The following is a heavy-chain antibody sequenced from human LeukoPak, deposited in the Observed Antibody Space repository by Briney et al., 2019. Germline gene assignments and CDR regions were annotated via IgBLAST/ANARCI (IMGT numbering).Heavy chain of an antibody. CDR1: GYTFTSYD. Sequence: ASVKVSCKASGYTFTSYDINWVRQATGQGLEWMGWMNPNSGNTGYAQKFQGRVTMTRNTSISTAYMELSSLRSEDTAVYYCARVGEYSSSWYRGDYYYNYMDVWGKGTTVTVSS. V-gene: IGHV1-8*01. D-gene: IGHD6-13*01. CDR2: MNPNSGNT. J-gene: IGHJ6*03. CDR3: ARVGEYSSSWYRGDYYYNYMDV.